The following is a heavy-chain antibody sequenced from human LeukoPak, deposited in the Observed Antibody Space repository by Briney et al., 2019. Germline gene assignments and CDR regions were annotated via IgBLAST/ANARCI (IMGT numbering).Heavy chain of an antibody. Sequence: GGSLRLSCAASGFTFSSYWMSWVRQAPGKGLEWVANIKQDGSEKNYVDSVKGRFTISRDNSKNTLYLQMNSLRAEDTAVYYCAKDRAYCGGDCYPTCFDYWGQGTLVTVSS. CDR1: GFTFSSYW. J-gene: IGHJ4*02. D-gene: IGHD2-21*02. CDR2: IKQDGSEK. V-gene: IGHV3-7*03. CDR3: AKDRAYCGGDCYPTCFDY.